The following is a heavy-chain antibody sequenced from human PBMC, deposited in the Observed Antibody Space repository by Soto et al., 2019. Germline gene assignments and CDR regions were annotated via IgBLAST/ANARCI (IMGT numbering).Heavy chain of an antibody. Sequence: EVQLVESGGGLVEPGGSLRLSCAASGFSFSSYWMHWVSQAPGKGLVWVSRIKTDGSIITYAVSVKGRFTISIDNSQNSLYLQMNTLRAEATAVYFCVSVLEGAWYFDLWGRGTLVSVSS. V-gene: IGHV3-74*01. J-gene: IGHJ2*01. CDR1: GFSFSSYW. D-gene: IGHD2-15*01. CDR2: IKTDGSII. CDR3: VSVLEGAWYFDL.